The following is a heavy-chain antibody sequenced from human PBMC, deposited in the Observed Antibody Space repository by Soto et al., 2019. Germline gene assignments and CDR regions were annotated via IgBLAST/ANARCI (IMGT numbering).Heavy chain of an antibody. CDR3: ARVGRATQGQPTYYDFWSGPERPFDY. V-gene: IGHV4-59*01. CDR1: GCSISRYY. D-gene: IGHD3-3*01. Sequence: SETLSLTPTLSGCSISRYYLRLVPPAPGEGMEWIGFIYYSGSTNYNPSLKSRVTISVDTSKNQFSLKLSSVTAADTAVYYCARVGRATQGQPTYYDFWSGPERPFDYWGQGTLVTVSS. CDR2: IYYSGST. J-gene: IGHJ4*02.